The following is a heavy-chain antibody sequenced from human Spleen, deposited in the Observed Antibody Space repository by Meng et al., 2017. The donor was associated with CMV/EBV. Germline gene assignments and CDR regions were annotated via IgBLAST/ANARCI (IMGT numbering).Heavy chain of an antibody. J-gene: IGHJ4*02. CDR2: IYYSRST. V-gene: IGHV4-39*06. D-gene: IGHD2-2*01. Sequence: SYYWGEFRLPRGKGVQWIASIYYSRSTYYDPSLKNRVTISVGTSKNQFTLRLASATAADTAMYYCARETGSCSSTSCYWRYYFDHWGQGTVVTVSS. CDR3: ARETGSCSSTSCYWRYYFDH. CDR1: SYY.